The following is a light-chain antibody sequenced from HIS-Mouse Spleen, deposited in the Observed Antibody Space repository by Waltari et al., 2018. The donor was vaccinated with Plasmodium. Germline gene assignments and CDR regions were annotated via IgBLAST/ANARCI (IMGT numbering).Light chain of an antibody. J-gene: IGLJ3*02. CDR1: ALPKKY. CDR3: YSTDSSGNHRV. V-gene: IGLV3-10*01. CDR2: EDS. Sequence: SYELTQPPSVSVSPGQTARITCPGDALPKKYAYWYQQKSGQATVLVIYEDSKRPSGIRERFSGSSAGTMATLTISGAQVEDEADYYCYSTDSSGNHRVFGGGTKLTVL.